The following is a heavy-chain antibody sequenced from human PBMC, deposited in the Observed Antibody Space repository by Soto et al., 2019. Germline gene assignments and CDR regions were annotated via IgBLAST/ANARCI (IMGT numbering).Heavy chain of an antibody. V-gene: IGHV3-23*01. J-gene: IGHJ5*02. CDR3: AKEVGYYDSSGYYYRWFDP. CDR2: ISGSGGST. D-gene: IGHD3-22*01. CDR1: GFTFSSYA. Sequence: QPGGSLRLSCAASGFTFSSYAMSWVRQAPGKGLEWVSAISGSGGSTYYADSVKGRFTISRDNSKNTLYLQMNSLRAEDTAVYYCAKEVGYYDSSGYYYRWFDPWGQGTLVTVSS.